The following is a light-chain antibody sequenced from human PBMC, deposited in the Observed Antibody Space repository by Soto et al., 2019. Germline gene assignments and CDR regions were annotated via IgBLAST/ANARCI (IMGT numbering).Light chain of an antibody. CDR3: QQFGSSPWT. Sequence: EIVLTQSPGTLSLSPGEGATLSCRASQSLSSDYLVWYQQKPGQAPRLLIYGASDRATGIPDRFSGSGSGTDFTLTISRLEPEDFAVYYCQQFGSSPWTFGQGTKVESK. CDR2: GAS. V-gene: IGKV3-20*01. CDR1: QSLSSDY. J-gene: IGKJ1*01.